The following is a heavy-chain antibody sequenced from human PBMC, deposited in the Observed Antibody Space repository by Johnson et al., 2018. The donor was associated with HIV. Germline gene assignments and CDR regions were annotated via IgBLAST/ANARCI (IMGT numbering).Heavy chain of an antibody. J-gene: IGHJ3*02. V-gene: IGHV3-11*04. CDR3: ARERHYYGSVRPRERQGDAFDI. CDR2: ISSSGSTI. CDR1: GFTFSDYY. Sequence: QVQLVESGGGVVQPGRSLRLSCAASGFTFSDYYMSWIRQAPGQGLEWVSYISSSGSTIYYGDSVKGRFTISRDNAQNSLYLQMNSLRAEDTAVYFCARERHYYGSVRPRERQGDAFDIWGQGTMVTVAS. D-gene: IGHD3-10*01.